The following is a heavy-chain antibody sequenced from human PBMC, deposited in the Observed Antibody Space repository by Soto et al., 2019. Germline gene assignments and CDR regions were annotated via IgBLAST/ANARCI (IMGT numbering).Heavy chain of an antibody. Sequence: PGGSLRLSCAASGFIFSGSAIHWVRQASGKGLEWVGRIRSRANNFATSSAASVKGRFTFSRDDSKNTAYLQMNTLKPEDTAVYYCARDDTTGYSGSDYLPYYYDMDVWGQGTTVTVSS. CDR1: GFIFSGSA. V-gene: IGHV3-73*01. CDR2: IRSRANNFAT. D-gene: IGHD5-12*01. CDR3: ARDDTTGYSGSDYLPYYYDMDV. J-gene: IGHJ6*02.